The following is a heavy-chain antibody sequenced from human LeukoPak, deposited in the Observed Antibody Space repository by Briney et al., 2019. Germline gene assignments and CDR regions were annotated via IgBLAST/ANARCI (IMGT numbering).Heavy chain of an antibody. CDR2: FDPEDGET. J-gene: IGHJ4*02. Sequence: ASVKVSCKVSEYTLTELSVHWVRQAPGKGLEWMGGFDPEDGETIYAQKFQGRVTMTEDTSTDTAYMELSSLRSEDTAMYYCARHDSCSSTSCYFDYWGQGTLVTVSS. CDR3: ARHDSCSSTSCYFDY. CDR1: EYTLTELS. V-gene: IGHV1-24*01. D-gene: IGHD2-2*01.